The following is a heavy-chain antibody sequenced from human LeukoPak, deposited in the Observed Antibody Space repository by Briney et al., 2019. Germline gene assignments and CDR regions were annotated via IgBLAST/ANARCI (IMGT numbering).Heavy chain of an antibody. Sequence: GGSLRLSCAASGFTFSTYAMSWVRQAPGKGLEWVGRIKSKADGGTTDYAAPVKGRFTISRDDSKNTLYLQMNSLKTEDTAVYYCTTGLSSYGDYLDYWGPGTLVTVSS. J-gene: IGHJ4*02. D-gene: IGHD4-17*01. CDR1: GFTFSTYA. CDR2: IKSKADGGTT. CDR3: TTGLSSYGDYLDY. V-gene: IGHV3-15*01.